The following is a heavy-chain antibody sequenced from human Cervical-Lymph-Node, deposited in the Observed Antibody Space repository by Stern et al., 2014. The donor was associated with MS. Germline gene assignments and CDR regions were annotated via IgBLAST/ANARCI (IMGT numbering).Heavy chain of an antibody. D-gene: IGHD6-25*01. CDR1: GVSLHNFY. V-gene: IGHV4-59*01. CDR2: AHNNGST. Sequence: QVQLQESGPGLVKPSETLSLTCNVSGVSLHNFYWSWIRQPPGKGLEWIGYAHNNGSTNYSPSLRGRVTISLDTSRNQFSLNLISVTAADTAVYFCARGRGSFWGQGILVTVSS. CDR3: ARGRGSF. J-gene: IGHJ4*02.